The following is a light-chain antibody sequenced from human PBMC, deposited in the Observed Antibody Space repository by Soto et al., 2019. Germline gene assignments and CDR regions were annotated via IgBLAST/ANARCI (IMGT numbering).Light chain of an antibody. CDR2: EVN. CDR1: SSDVGGYNY. Sequence: QSVLTQPPSASGSPGQSVTISCTGTSSDVGGYNYVSWYQHHPGKAPKLMIYEVNKRPSGVPDRFSGSKSGNTASLTVSGLQAEDEADYYCCSDTCSNYPFVFGTGTKVT. J-gene: IGLJ1*01. CDR3: CSDTCSNYPFV. V-gene: IGLV2-8*01.